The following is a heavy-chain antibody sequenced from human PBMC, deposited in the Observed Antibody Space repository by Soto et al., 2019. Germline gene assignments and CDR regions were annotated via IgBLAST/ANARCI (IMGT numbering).Heavy chain of an antibody. Sequence: PSETLSLTCTVSGGSISSYYWSWIRQPPGKGLEWIGYIYYSGSTNYNPSLKSRVNISVDTSKNQFSLKLSSVTAADTAVYYCARPDSSGSFEYFQHWGQGTLVTVS. CDR2: IYYSGST. CDR3: ARPDSSGSFEYFQH. V-gene: IGHV4-59*08. CDR1: GGSISSYY. D-gene: IGHD3-22*01. J-gene: IGHJ1*01.